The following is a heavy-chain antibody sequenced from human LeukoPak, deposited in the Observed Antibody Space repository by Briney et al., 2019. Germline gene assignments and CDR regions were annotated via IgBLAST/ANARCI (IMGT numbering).Heavy chain of an antibody. D-gene: IGHD6-19*01. V-gene: IGHV3-23*01. CDR1: GFTFSSYG. J-gene: IGHJ4*02. CDR3: AKRRMAVAGTDFDY. Sequence: GGSLRLSCVASGFTFSSYGMSWVRQAPGKGLEWVSIISGSGGNTYYADSVKGRFSISRDNSKNTLYLQMNSLRAEDTAVYYCAKRRMAVAGTDFDYWGQGTLVTVSS. CDR2: ISGSGGNT.